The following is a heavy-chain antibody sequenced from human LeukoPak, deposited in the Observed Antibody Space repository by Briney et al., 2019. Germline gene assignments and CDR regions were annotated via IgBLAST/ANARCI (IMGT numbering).Heavy chain of an antibody. CDR3: ARDQGSIILGYFDY. V-gene: IGHV4-59*12. D-gene: IGHD1-14*01. Sequence: SETLSLTCTVSGGSIRSSYWSWIRQPPGKGLEWIGYIYYSGSTHYNPSLKSRLTISVDTSKNQFSLKLSSVTAADTAVYYCARDQGSIILGYFDYWGQGTLVTVSS. CDR2: IYYSGST. CDR1: GGSIRSSY. J-gene: IGHJ4*02.